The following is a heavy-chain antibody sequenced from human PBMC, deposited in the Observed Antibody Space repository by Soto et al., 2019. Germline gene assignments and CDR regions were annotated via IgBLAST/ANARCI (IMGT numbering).Heavy chain of an antibody. D-gene: IGHD2-21*02. J-gene: IGHJ3*02. Sequence: QVQLQESGPGLVKPSQTLSLTCTVSGGSISSGGYYWSWIRQHPGKGLEWIGYIYYSGSTYYNPSLKSRVTITGDTSKNQFSRKVSSVTAADTAVYYCARDGSGGNSLSAFDIWGQGTMVTVSS. CDR3: ARDGSGGNSLSAFDI. CDR1: GGSISSGGYY. V-gene: IGHV4-31*03. CDR2: IYYSGST.